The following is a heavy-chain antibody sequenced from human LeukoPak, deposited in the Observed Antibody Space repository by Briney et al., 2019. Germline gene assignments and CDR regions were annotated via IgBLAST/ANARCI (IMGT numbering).Heavy chain of an antibody. D-gene: IGHD6-25*01. J-gene: IGHJ3*02. CDR3: ARDTAQRAFDI. V-gene: IGHV3-33*01. CDR1: GFTFSTYG. CDR2: IWYDGSKT. Sequence: SGRSLRLSCAASGFTFSTYGMHWVRQPPGKGLEWVAVIWYDGSKTHYRDSVKGRFTISRDNSKNTLYLEMNSLRAEDTAVYYCARDTAQRAFDIWGQGTMVTVSS.